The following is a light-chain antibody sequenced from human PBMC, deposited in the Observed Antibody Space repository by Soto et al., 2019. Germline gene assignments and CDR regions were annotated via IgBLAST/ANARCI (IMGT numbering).Light chain of an antibody. V-gene: IGKV1-39*01. CDR1: QSISGY. CDR2: AAS. J-gene: IGKJ5*01. CDR3: QQSYSTPIT. Sequence: DIQMTQSPSSLSASVGDRVTIPCRASQSISGYLNWYQQKRGKAPKLLSYAASSLQSGVPSRFSGSGSGTDFTLTISSLKPEDFETYYCQQSYSTPITFGQGTRLEI.